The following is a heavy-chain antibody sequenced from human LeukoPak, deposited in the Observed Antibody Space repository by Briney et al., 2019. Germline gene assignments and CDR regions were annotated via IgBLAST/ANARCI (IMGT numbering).Heavy chain of an antibody. CDR3: ARGGFGHNMDV. CDR2: INSDGSNT. J-gene: IGHJ6*03. D-gene: IGHD3-3*01. V-gene: IGHV3-74*01. CDR1: EFTFSNYW. Sequence: GGSLRLSCVASEFTFSNYWLHWVRQAPGKGPGWVSRINSDGSNTIYADSVKGRFTISRDNAKNTVYLQMNSLRVEDTAIYYCARGGFGHNMDVWGKGTTVTVSS.